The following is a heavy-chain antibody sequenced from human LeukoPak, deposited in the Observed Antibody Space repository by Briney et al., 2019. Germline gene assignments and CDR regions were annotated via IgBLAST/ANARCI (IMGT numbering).Heavy chain of an antibody. Sequence: SVKVSCKASGGTFSSYAISWVRQAPGQGLEWMGRIIPILGIANYAQEFQGRVTITADKSTSTAYMELSSLRSEDTAVYYCARVLDSWFDPWGQGTLVTVSS. CDR1: GGTFSSYA. V-gene: IGHV1-69*04. D-gene: IGHD1-26*01. CDR2: IIPILGIA. CDR3: ARVLDSWFDP. J-gene: IGHJ5*02.